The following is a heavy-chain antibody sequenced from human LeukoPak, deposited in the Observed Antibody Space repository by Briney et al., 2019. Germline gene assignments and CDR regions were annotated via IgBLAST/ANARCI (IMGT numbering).Heavy chain of an antibody. Sequence: GGSLRLSCAASGLTFSIYAMTWVRQGPGKGLELISGISGRDNGTWYADSVKGRFTISRDNSKNTLYLQMNTLTGEDTAVYYCAKGFYHYFGSGSYTLDFWGQGTQVTVSS. CDR1: GLTFSIYA. D-gene: IGHD3-10*01. CDR3: AKGFYHYFGSGSYTLDF. CDR2: ISGRDNGT. J-gene: IGHJ4*02. V-gene: IGHV3-23*01.